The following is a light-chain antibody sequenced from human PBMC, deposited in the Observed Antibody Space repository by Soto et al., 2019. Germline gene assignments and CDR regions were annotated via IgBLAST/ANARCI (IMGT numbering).Light chain of an antibody. Sequence: QSVLTQPPSVSAAPGQKVTISCSGSSSNSGNNYVSWYQQVPGTAPKLLIYDNNKRPSGIPDRFSGSKSGTSATLGITGLQTGDEADYYCGAWDSSLSAGVFGTGTKVTVL. J-gene: IGLJ1*01. CDR1: SSNSGNNY. V-gene: IGLV1-51*01. CDR2: DNN. CDR3: GAWDSSLSAGV.